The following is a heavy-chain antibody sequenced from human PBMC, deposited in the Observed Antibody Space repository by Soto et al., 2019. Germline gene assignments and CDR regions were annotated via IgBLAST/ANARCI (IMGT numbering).Heavy chain of an antibody. Sequence: LGSGGGPIQPGGSLRLSCEASGFIFSAYFMTWVRQAPGKGLEWVSGISGPGSDTDYADSVKGRFTISRDNSKNTLFLQMSSLRVEETAVYYCAREDGGGAFDYWSQGTLVTVSS. J-gene: IGHJ4*02. V-gene: IGHV3-23*01. CDR3: AREDGGGAFDY. CDR1: GFIFSAYF. CDR2: ISGPGSDT. D-gene: IGHD3-10*01.